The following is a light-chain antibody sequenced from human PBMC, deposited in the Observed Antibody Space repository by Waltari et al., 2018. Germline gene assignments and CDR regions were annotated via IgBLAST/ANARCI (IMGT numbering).Light chain of an antibody. Sequence: EIVLTKSPGTLSLSPGERATLSCRASQSISKYLPCYQQKPGQAPRLLIYHASSRAAGIPDRFSGSGSGTDFSLTISRLEPEDFAVYYCQHYESLPVTFGQGTKVEIK. CDR2: HAS. CDR1: QSISKY. V-gene: IGKV3-20*01. CDR3: QHYESLPVT. J-gene: IGKJ1*01.